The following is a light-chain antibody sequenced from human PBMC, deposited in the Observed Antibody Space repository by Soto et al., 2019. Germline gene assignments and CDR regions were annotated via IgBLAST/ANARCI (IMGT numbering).Light chain of an antibody. J-gene: IGKJ1*01. Sequence: DIVLTQAPLSSPVTLGQPASISCRSSQSLVHSDENTYLSWVQQRQGQPPRLLIYQVSNRFSGVPDRVSGSGAGTDFTLKISRVEAEDVGMYYCMQFAVFPRTFGQGTRVEIK. CDR2: QVS. CDR3: MQFAVFPRT. CDR1: QSLVHSDENTY. V-gene: IGKV2-24*01.